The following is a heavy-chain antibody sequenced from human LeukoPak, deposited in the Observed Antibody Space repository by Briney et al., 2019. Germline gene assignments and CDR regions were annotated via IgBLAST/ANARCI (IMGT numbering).Heavy chain of an antibody. CDR3: ARDVRVVGATNVLGY. CDR2: INPSGGSA. J-gene: IGHJ4*02. D-gene: IGHD1-26*01. CDR1: GYTFSIYN. Sequence: ASVKVSCKASGYTFSIYNTHWVRQAPGQGLEWMGIINPSGGSASDTQKFQGRVTMTRDTSISTAYMELSRLSSDDAAVYYCARDVRVVGATNVLGYWGQGTLVTVSS. V-gene: IGHV1-46*01.